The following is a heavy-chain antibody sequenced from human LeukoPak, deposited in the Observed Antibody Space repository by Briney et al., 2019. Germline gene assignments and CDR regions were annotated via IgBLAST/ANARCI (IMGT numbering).Heavy chain of an antibody. CDR2: INHSGRT. D-gene: IGHD3-22*01. CDR1: GGSLSGYY. J-gene: IGHJ4*02. Sequence: SETLSLTCGVYGGSLSGYYWSWIRQPPGKGLDWIGDINHSGRTNDNPSLKSRVTISVDTSKNQFSLKLSSVTAADTAVYYCARLRRYYYDSSGPPDYWGQGTLVTVSS. V-gene: IGHV4-34*01. CDR3: ARLRRYYYDSSGPPDY.